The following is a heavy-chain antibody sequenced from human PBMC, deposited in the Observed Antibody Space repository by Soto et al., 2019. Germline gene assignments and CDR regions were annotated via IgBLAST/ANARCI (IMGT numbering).Heavy chain of an antibody. J-gene: IGHJ6*02. CDR1: GGSISSSNW. Sequence: SETLSLTCAVSGGSISSSNWWSWVRQPPGKGLEWIGEIYHSGSTNYNPSLKSRVTISVDKSKNQFSLKLSSVTAADTAVYYCAVTTGYYYYGMDVWGQGTTVTVSS. D-gene: IGHD3-22*01. V-gene: IGHV4-4*02. CDR2: IYHSGST. CDR3: AVTTGYYYYGMDV.